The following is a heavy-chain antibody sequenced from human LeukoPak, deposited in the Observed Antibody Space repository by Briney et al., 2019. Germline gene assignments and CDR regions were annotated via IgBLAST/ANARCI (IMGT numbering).Heavy chain of an antibody. CDR3: ARGASLRAVVVGATTSPPMPYDF. J-gene: IGHJ4*02. CDR1: GYTFTIYD. Sequence: ASVKVSCKASGYTFTIYDINWVRQATGQGLEWMGWMNPNSGNTGYAQKFQGRVTMTRNTSIRTAYMELSSLGSEDTAVYYCARGASLRAVVVGATTSPPMPYDFWGQGTLVTVSS. CDR2: MNPNSGNT. D-gene: IGHD2-15*01. V-gene: IGHV1-8*01.